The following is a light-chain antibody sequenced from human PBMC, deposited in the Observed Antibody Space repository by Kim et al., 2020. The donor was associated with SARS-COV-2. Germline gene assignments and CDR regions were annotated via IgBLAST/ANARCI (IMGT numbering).Light chain of an antibody. CDR1: RSNIGSNA. CDR2: SND. Sequence: GQRVTISWSGSRSNIGSNAVNWYQQLPGTAPKLLIYSNDYRPSGVPDRFSGSKSGTSASLAISGLQSEDEADYYCAAWDNSLNGVIFGGGTQLTVL. J-gene: IGLJ2*01. V-gene: IGLV1-44*01. CDR3: AAWDNSLNGVI.